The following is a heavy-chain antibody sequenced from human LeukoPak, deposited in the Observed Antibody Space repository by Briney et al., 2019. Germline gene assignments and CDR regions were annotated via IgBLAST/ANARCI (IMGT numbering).Heavy chain of an antibody. Sequence: ASVKVSCKASGYTFTGCYMHWVRQAPGQGLEWLGWIDPNSGDTKYAQKFQGRVTMTTDTSITTAYMELSTLISDDTAVYYCARGRGPSATTFDYWGQGTLVTVSS. V-gene: IGHV1-2*02. D-gene: IGHD4-17*01. CDR3: ARGRGPSATTFDY. CDR1: GYTFTGCY. J-gene: IGHJ4*02. CDR2: IDPNSGDT.